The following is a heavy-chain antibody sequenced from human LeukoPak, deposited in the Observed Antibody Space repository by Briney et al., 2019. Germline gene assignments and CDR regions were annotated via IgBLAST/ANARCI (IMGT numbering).Heavy chain of an antibody. J-gene: IGHJ4*02. D-gene: IGHD3-22*01. V-gene: IGHV1-2*06. Sequence: ASVSLSCKASGYTFTGASVQWGTQAPGHGLEWLGRINPNTSGTNYSQKFQGRVTMTRDTTISTAYMDLSRLRSDDTAVYYCAILAHSGYYVAVDHCGQGPLVTVSA. CDR3: AILAHSGYYVAVDH. CDR1: GYTFTGAS. CDR2: INPNTSGT.